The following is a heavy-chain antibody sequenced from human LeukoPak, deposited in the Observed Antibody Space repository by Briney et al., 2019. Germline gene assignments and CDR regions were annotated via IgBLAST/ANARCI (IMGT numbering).Heavy chain of an antibody. Sequence: SQTLSLTCTVSGGSISSNSYYWSWIRQPAGKGLEWIGRIYAGGSTDYNPSLRSRVTISKYTSKNEFSLKLSSVTAADTAVYYCARDSPPAYCTSGSCYFDYWGQGTLVTVSS. V-gene: IGHV4-61*02. J-gene: IGHJ4*02. CDR3: ARDSPPAYCTSGSCYFDY. CDR1: GGSISSNSYY. D-gene: IGHD2-15*01. CDR2: IYAGGST.